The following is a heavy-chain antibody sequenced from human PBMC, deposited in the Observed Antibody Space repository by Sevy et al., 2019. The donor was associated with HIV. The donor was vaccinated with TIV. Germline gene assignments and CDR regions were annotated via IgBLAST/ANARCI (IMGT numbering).Heavy chain of an antibody. Sequence: SETLSLTCTVSGGSISSYYWSWIRQPPGKGLEWIGYIYYSGSTNYNPPLTSRVTISVDTSKNQCCLKLSSVTAADTAMYYCAIGMLGYCSSTSCYAERYFDYWGQGTLVTVSS. J-gene: IGHJ4*02. CDR3: AIGMLGYCSSTSCYAERYFDY. CDR2: IYYSGST. CDR1: GGSISSYY. V-gene: IGHV4-59*01. D-gene: IGHD2-2*01.